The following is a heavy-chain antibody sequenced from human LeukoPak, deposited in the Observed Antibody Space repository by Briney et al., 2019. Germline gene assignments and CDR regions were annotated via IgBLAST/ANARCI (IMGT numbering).Heavy chain of an antibody. CDR1: GVSISSYY. CDR2: IYYSGST. Sequence: SETLSLTCTVSGVSISSYYWSWIRQPPGKGLEWIGYIYYSGSTNYNPSLKSRVTISVDTSKNQFSLKLSSVTAADTAVYYCARATTEGFLEWFNKYYFDYWGQGTLVTVSS. CDR3: ARATTEGFLEWFNKYYFDY. J-gene: IGHJ4*02. V-gene: IGHV4-59*01. D-gene: IGHD3-3*01.